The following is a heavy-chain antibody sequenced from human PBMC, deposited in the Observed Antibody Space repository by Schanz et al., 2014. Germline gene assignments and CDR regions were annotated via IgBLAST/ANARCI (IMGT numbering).Heavy chain of an antibody. D-gene: IGHD6-13*01. CDR3: VKEKEEVAADGSFFDY. J-gene: IGHJ4*02. Sequence: EVQLLESGGALVQPGGSLRLSCSASGFTFSTYAMSWVRQAPGKGLEWVSAINGNGGITYYADPVKGRFTISRDNSKNTLYLQMKSLRVEDTAVYYCVKEKEEVAADGSFFDYWGQGTLVTVSS. V-gene: IGHV3-23*01. CDR2: INGNGGIT. CDR1: GFTFSTYA.